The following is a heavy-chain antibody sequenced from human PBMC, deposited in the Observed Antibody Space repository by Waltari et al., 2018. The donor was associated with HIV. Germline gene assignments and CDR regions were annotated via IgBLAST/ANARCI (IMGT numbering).Heavy chain of an antibody. CDR3: TTDRYGDYVEGY. J-gene: IGHJ4*02. CDR2: IKSKTDGGKT. V-gene: IGHV3-15*01. D-gene: IGHD4-17*01. CDR1: GFTLSNAW. Sequence: EVQLVESGGGLVKPAGSLSLPCAATGFTLSNAWMSWVRPASGKGLEWVGRIKSKTDGGKTDYAAPVKGRFTISREDSKNTLYLQMNSLKTEDTAVYYCTTDRYGDYVEGYWGQGTLVTVSS.